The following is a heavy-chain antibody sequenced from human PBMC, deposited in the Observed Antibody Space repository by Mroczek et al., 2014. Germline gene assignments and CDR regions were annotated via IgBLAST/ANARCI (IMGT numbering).Heavy chain of an antibody. Sequence: VQLVESGGGLVQPGRSLRLSCAASGFTFDDYAMHWVRQAPGKGLEWVSGISWNSGSIGYADSVKGRFTISRDNAKNSLYLQMNSLRAEDTAVYYCARDQVLAVTSHQADYWGQGTWSPSPQ. D-gene: IGHD4-11*01. CDR1: GFTFDDYA. CDR3: ARDQVLAVTSHQADY. V-gene: IGHV3-9*01. CDR2: ISWNSGSI. J-gene: IGHJ4*02.